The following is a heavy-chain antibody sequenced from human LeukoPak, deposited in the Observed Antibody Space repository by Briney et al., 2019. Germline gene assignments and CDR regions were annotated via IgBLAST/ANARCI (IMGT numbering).Heavy chain of an antibody. CDR1: GYTFTSFG. CDR3: ARMDIVVVPAVDPLDY. J-gene: IGHJ4*02. Sequence: ASVKVSCKASGYTFTSFGISWVRQAPGQGLEWMGWFSAYNGKTNYAQKLQGRVTMTTDTSTSTAYMELRSLRSDDTAVYYCARMDIVVVPAVDPLDYWGQGTLVTVSS. CDR2: FSAYNGKT. D-gene: IGHD2-2*03. V-gene: IGHV1-18*01.